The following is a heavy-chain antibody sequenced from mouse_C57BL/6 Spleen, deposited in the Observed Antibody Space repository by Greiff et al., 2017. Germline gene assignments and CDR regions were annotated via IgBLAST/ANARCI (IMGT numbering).Heavy chain of an antibody. J-gene: IGHJ1*03. Sequence: QVQLQQSGAELVRPGASVTLSCKASGYTFTDYEMHWVKQTPVHGLEWIGAIDPETGGTAYNQKFKGKAILTADKSSSTAYMELRSLTSEDSAVYYCTVGYSTFYWSFDVWGTGTTVTVSS. CDR1: GYTFTDYE. CDR3: TVGYSTFYWSFDV. V-gene: IGHV1-15*01. D-gene: IGHD2-12*01. CDR2: IDPETGGT.